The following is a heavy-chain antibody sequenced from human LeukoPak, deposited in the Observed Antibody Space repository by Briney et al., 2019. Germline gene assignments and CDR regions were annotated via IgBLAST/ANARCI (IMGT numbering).Heavy chain of an antibody. V-gene: IGHV3-7*01. CDR3: ARDKSADYGDSYFDS. CDR2: IKQDGGEE. J-gene: IGHJ4*02. Sequence: GGSLRLSCAVSGFIFSTYWMSWVRQAPGKGLEWVANIKQDGGEEHYVDSVKGRFTISRDNAKNSLYLQMNSLRAEDTAVYYCARDKSADYGDSYFDSWGQGILVTVSS. CDR1: GFIFSTYW. D-gene: IGHD4-17*01.